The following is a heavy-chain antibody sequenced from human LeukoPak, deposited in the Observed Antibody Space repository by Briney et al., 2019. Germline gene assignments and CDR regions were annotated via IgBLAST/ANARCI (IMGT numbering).Heavy chain of an antibody. CDR2: ISWNSGSI. Sequence: GGSLRLSCAASGFTFDDYAMHWVRQAPGKGLEWVSGISWNSGSIGYADSVKGRFTISRDNAKNSLYLQMNSLRAEDTALYYCAKESFPLTSGSFDYWGQGTLVTVSS. J-gene: IGHJ4*02. V-gene: IGHV3-9*01. CDR3: AKESFPLTSGSFDY. CDR1: GFTFDDYA. D-gene: IGHD1-26*01.